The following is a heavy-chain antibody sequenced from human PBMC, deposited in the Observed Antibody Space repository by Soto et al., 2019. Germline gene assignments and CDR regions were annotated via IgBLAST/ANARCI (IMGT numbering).Heavy chain of an antibody. CDR3: ARHYFDSSAYYFALGLDV. CDR2: IYYTGST. J-gene: IGHJ6*02. Sequence: QVQLEESGPGLVKPSETLSLTCTVSGGSIGSYYWSWIRQPPGKGLEWIGHIYYTGSTSYNPSLKGRVNMSIDTSENQFSLKLRSGTAADTAVYYSARHYFDSSAYYFALGLDVWGQGTTVTVSS. V-gene: IGHV4-59*08. CDR1: GGSIGSYY. D-gene: IGHD3-22*01.